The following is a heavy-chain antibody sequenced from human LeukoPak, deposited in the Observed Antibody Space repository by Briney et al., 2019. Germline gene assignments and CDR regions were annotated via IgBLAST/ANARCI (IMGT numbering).Heavy chain of an antibody. CDR2: ISGSGGST. Sequence: QSWGALRLSCAASGFTFSSYGMSWVRQAPGKGLEWVSAISGSGGSTYYADSVKGRFTISRDNSKNTLYLQMNSLRAEDTAVYYCAKELSERYFDWLFPYYFDYWGQGTLVTVSS. CDR3: AKELSERYFDWLFPYYFDY. V-gene: IGHV3-23*01. CDR1: GFTFSSYG. D-gene: IGHD3-9*01. J-gene: IGHJ4*02.